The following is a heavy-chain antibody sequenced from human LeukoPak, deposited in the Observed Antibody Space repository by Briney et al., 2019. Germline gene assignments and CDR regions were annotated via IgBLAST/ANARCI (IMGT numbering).Heavy chain of an antibody. V-gene: IGHV3-30-3*02. CDR3: AKIYDFWSGSIAYYYYMDV. D-gene: IGHD3-3*01. Sequence: PGGSLRLSCAASGFTFSSYAMHWVRQAPGKGLEWVAVISYDGSNKYYADSVKGRFTISRDNSKNTLYLQMNSLRAEDTAVYYCAKIYDFWSGSIAYYYYMDVWGKGTTVTVSS. CDR1: GFTFSSYA. J-gene: IGHJ6*03. CDR2: ISYDGSNK.